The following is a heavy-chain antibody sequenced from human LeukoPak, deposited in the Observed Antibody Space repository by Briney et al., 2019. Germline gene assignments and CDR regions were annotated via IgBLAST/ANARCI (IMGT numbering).Heavy chain of an antibody. V-gene: IGHV3-7*01. CDR3: AELGITMIGGV. D-gene: IGHD3-10*02. CDR1: GFTFTNYW. Sequence: AGGSLRLSCVASGFTFTNYWMTWVRQAPGKGLEWVANMKQDGREKYYVDSVKGRFTISRDNAKNSLYLQMNSLRAEDTAVYYCAELGITMIGGVWGKGTTVTISS. CDR2: MKQDGREK. J-gene: IGHJ6*04.